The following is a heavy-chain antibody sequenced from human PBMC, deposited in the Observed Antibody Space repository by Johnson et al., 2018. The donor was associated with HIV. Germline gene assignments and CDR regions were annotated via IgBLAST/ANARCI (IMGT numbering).Heavy chain of an antibody. Sequence: EVQLVESGGGLVQPGGSLRLSCAASGFTFSSYWMSWVRQAPGKGLEWVANIKQDGSEKYYVDSVKGRFTISRDNAKNSLYLQMNSVRAEDTAVYYCARDTASSSTLDAFDIWGQGTMVTVSS. CDR1: GFTFSSYW. CDR3: ARDTASSSTLDAFDI. V-gene: IGHV3-7*01. CDR2: IKQDGSEK. D-gene: IGHD2-2*01. J-gene: IGHJ3*02.